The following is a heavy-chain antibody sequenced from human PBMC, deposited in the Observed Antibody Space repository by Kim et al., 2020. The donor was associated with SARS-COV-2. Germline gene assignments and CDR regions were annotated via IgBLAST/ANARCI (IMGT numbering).Heavy chain of an antibody. D-gene: IGHD2-15*01. CDR2: IYTSGSN. CDR3: ARDIVVVVAATREDYFDY. CDR1: GGSISSYY. J-gene: IGHJ4*02. Sequence: SETLSLTCTVSGGSISSYYWSWIRQPAGKGLEWIGRIYTSGSNNYNPSLKSRVTMSVDTSKNQFSLKLSSVTAADTAVYYCARDIVVVVAATREDYFDYWGQGPLVTVSS. V-gene: IGHV4-4*07.